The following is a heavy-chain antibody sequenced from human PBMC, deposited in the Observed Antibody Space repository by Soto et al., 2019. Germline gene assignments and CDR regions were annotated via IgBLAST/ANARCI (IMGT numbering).Heavy chain of an antibody. D-gene: IGHD2-15*01. Sequence: PSETLSLTCSFSGDSVTSHYLTWIRQSPEKGLEWIGYMHYTGFSHYNPSLKSRLTISVETSKNEFSLKLSSVTDADPAVYYCARERIKNCSGGSCYSFTDAFDIWGQGTMVTVSS. J-gene: IGHJ3*02. CDR2: MHYTGFS. CDR3: ARERIKNCSGGSCYSFTDAFDI. V-gene: IGHV4-59*02. CDR1: GDSVTSHY.